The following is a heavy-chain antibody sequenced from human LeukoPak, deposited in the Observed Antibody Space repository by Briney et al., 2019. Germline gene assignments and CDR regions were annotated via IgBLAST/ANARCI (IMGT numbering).Heavy chain of an antibody. D-gene: IGHD2-15*01. Sequence: GESLKIACKGSGYSFTNYWIGWVRQMPGKGLEWIGIIYPNASDTRYSPSFRGQVTISADKSITTAYLQWNSLKASDTAMYYCALSSGAYNSAGYFDYWGQGAPVTVSS. V-gene: IGHV5-51*01. CDR3: ALSSGAYNSAGYFDY. CDR1: GYSFTNYW. J-gene: IGHJ4*02. CDR2: IYPNASDT.